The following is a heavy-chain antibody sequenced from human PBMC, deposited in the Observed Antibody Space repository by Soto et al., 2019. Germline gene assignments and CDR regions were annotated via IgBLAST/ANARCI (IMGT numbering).Heavy chain of an antibody. CDR3: ARNKYTSASYRVS. J-gene: IGHJ5*02. D-gene: IGHD6-19*01. CDR2: FYYSGST. CDR1: GGSISSYY. Sequence: SETLSLTCTVSGGSISSYYWSWIRQPPGKGLEWIGYFYYSGSTNYNPSLKSRVTISVDTSKNQFSLWLSSVTAADTAVFYCARNKYTSASYRVSWCQGTLVTVSS. V-gene: IGHV4-59*08.